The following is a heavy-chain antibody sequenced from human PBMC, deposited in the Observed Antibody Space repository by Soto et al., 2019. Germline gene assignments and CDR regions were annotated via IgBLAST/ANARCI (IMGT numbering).Heavy chain of an antibody. J-gene: IGHJ4*02. V-gene: IGHV5-10-1*01. Sequence: GESLKISCKGSGYSFTSYWITWVRQMPGKGLEWMGRIDPSGSYINYSPSFQGHVTISVDRSLTTAYLQLSSLKASDTAMYYCARPGRSSPVFDYWAEGALVTVSA. D-gene: IGHD6-6*01. CDR1: GYSFTSYW. CDR3: ARPGRSSPVFDY. CDR2: IDPSGSYI.